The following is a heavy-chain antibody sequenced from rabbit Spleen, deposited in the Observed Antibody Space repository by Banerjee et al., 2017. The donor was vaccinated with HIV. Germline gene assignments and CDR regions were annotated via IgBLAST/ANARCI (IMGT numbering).Heavy chain of an antibody. CDR3: ARDLVGVIGWNFNL. V-gene: IGHV1S45*01. CDR2: INIITGKA. Sequence: QEQLKESGGGLVQPGGSLKLSCKASGFTLSSYYMNWVRQAPGKGLEWIACINIITGKAVYARWAKGRFIMSRTSSTTVTLQMTSLTAADTATYLCARDLVGVIGWNFNLWGPGTLVPVS. CDR1: GFTLSSYYM. D-gene: IGHD1-1*01. J-gene: IGHJ4*01.